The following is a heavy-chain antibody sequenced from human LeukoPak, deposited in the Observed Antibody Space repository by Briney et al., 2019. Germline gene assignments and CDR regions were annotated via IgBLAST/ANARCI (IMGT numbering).Heavy chain of an antibody. CDR3: ARRGSSWAFGAFDI. CDR2: IYYSGST. Sequence: SETLSLTCTVSGGSISSSSYYWGWIRQPPGKGLEWIGSIYYSGSTNYNPSLKSRVTISVDTSKNQFSLKLSSVTAADTAVYYCARRGSSWAFGAFDIWGQGTMVTVSS. CDR1: GGSISSSSYY. J-gene: IGHJ3*02. V-gene: IGHV4-39*07. D-gene: IGHD6-13*01.